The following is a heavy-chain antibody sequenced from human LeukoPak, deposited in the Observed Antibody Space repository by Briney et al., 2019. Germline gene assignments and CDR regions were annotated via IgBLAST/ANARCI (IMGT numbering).Heavy chain of an antibody. CDR3: ARTPKAYGSGSRCDS. V-gene: IGHV4-59*01. D-gene: IGHD3-10*01. J-gene: IGHJ4*02. CDR2: ISDSGST. Sequence: PSETLSLTCTVSGGPISSYYWSWLRQPPEKGLEWVGYISDSGSTNYNPSLKSRVTISLDTSKNQFSLKLSSVTAADTAVYYCARTPKAYGSGSRCDSWGQGTLVTVSS. CDR1: GGPISSYY.